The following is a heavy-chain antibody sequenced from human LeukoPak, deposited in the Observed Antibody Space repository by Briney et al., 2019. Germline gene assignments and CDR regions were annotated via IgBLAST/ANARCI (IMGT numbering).Heavy chain of an antibody. Sequence: SETLSLTCTVSGGSISSYYWSWIRQPPGKGLEWIGYIYYSGSTYYNPSLKSQVTISVDTSKNQFSLKLSSVTAADTAVYYCARPYSSGSDAFDIWGQGTMVTVSS. V-gene: IGHV4-59*08. CDR2: IYYSGST. CDR1: GGSISSYY. D-gene: IGHD6-19*01. CDR3: ARPYSSGSDAFDI. J-gene: IGHJ3*02.